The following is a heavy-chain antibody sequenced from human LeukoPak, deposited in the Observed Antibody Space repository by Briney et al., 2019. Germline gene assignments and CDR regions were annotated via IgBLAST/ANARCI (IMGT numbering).Heavy chain of an antibody. Sequence: ASVKVSCKASGYTFTGYYMHWVRQAPGQGLEWMGWINPNSGGTNYAQKFQGRVTMTRDTSISTAYMELSRLRSDDTAVYYCAIPGSRGWYDRYDYWGQGTLVTVSS. CDR3: AIPGSRGWYDRYDY. CDR1: GYTFTGYY. D-gene: IGHD6-19*01. V-gene: IGHV1-2*02. J-gene: IGHJ4*02. CDR2: INPNSGGT.